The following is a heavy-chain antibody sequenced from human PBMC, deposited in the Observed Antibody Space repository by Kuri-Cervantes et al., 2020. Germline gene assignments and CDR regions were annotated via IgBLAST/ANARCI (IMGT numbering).Heavy chain of an antibody. CDR2: IKCDGSEK. Sequence: GGSLRLSCAASGFTFSSSWMHWVCQAPEKGLEWVADIKCDGSEKYYVDSVKGRLTISRDNAKNSLYLQVNSLRAEDTAVYYCARSKGGTTGSPLDYWGQGTLVTVSS. CDR1: GFTFSSSW. V-gene: IGHV3-52*01. J-gene: IGHJ4*02. D-gene: IGHD1-1*01. CDR3: ARSKGGTTGSPLDY.